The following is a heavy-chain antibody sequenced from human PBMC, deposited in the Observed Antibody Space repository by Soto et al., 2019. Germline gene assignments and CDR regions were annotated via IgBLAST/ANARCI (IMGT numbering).Heavy chain of an antibody. V-gene: IGHV1-2*02. CDR1: GYTFTGYY. Sequence: GASVKVSFKASGYTFTGYYMHWVRQAPGQGLEWMGWINPNSGGTNYAQKFQGRVTMTRDTSISTAYMELSRLRSDDTAVYYCARDPSGSYHYVIDYWGQGTLVTVSS. CDR3: ARDPSGSYHYVIDY. CDR2: INPNSGGT. J-gene: IGHJ4*02. D-gene: IGHD1-26*01.